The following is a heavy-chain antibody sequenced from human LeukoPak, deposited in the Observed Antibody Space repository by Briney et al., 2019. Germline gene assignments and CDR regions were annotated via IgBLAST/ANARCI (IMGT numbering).Heavy chain of an antibody. CDR2: INPSGGST. Sequence: ASVKVSCKASVYTFTSYYIHWVRQAPGQGLEWVGIINPSGGSTSYAQKFQGRVTMTRDTSTSTVYMELSSLRSDDTAVYYCASSRTMSDYWGQGTLVTVSS. V-gene: IGHV1-46*01. CDR1: VYTFTSYY. J-gene: IGHJ4*02. D-gene: IGHD5-24*01. CDR3: ASSRTMSDY.